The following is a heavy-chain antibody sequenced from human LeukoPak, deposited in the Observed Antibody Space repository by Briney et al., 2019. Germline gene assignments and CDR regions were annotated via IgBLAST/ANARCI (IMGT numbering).Heavy chain of an antibody. CDR3: ARHYGP. V-gene: IGHV4-39*01. Sequence: GSLRLSCAASGFTFSSYTMSWVRQPPGKGLEWIGSIYYSGSTYYNPSLKSRVTISVDTSKNQFSLKLNSVTATDTAVYYCARHYGPWGQGTLVTVSS. J-gene: IGHJ4*02. CDR2: IYYSGST. D-gene: IGHD3-10*01. CDR1: GFTFSSYT.